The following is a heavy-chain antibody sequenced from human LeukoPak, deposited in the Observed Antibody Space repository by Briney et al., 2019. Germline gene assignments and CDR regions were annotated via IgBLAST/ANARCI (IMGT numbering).Heavy chain of an antibody. V-gene: IGHV3-7*01. CDR2: MKQDGSEI. CDR1: GFTFSSYW. CDR3: ARRGSYSLFDY. Sequence: PGGSLRLSCEASGFTFSSYWMSWVRQAPGKGLEWVANMKQDGSEIYYVGSVRGRFTISRDNAKNSLYLQMNSLRAEDTAAYYCARRGSYSLFDYWGPGTLVTVSS. J-gene: IGHJ4*02. D-gene: IGHD1-26*01.